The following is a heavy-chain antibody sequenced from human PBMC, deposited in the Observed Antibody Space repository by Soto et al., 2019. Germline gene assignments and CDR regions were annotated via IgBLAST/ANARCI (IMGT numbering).Heavy chain of an antibody. CDR2: IYYSGST. Sequence: SETLSLTCTVSGGSISSYYWSWIRQPPGKGLEWIGYIYYSGSTNYNPSLKSRVTISADTSKNQFSLKLSSVTAADTAVYYCAGDYEDAFDIWGQGTMVTVSS. J-gene: IGHJ3*02. V-gene: IGHV4-59*01. CDR3: AGDYEDAFDI. CDR1: GGSISSYY. D-gene: IGHD4-17*01.